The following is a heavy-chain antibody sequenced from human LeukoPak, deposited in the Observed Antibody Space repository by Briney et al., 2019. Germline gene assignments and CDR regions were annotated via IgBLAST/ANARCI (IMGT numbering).Heavy chain of an antibody. Sequence: ASVKVSCKASGYTFTSYGISWVRQAPGQGLEWMGWISAYNGNTNYAQKLQGRVTMTTDTSTSTAYMELRSLRSDDTAVYYCARERIGVVHHDAFDIWGQGTMVTVSS. CDR1: GYTFTSYG. CDR3: ARERIGVVHHDAFDI. D-gene: IGHD3-3*01. J-gene: IGHJ3*02. V-gene: IGHV1-18*01. CDR2: ISAYNGNT.